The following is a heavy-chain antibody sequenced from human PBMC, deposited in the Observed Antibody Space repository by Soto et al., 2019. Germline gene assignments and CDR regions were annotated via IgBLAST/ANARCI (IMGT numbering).Heavy chain of an antibody. D-gene: IGHD2-15*01. J-gene: IGHJ6*03. V-gene: IGHV3-33*08. CDR1: GFTFNTYG. CDR2: IWYDGSNK. Sequence: GGSLRLSCTTSGFTFNTYGMHWVRQAPGKGLEWVAIIWYDGSNKYYADSVKGRFTISRDNSKNTLYLQMNSLRAEDTALYHCARDRSLRHRYCSCGSCGGYYYYYTDFWGRGTTVTVSS. CDR3: ARDRSLRHRYCSCGSCGGYYYYYTDF.